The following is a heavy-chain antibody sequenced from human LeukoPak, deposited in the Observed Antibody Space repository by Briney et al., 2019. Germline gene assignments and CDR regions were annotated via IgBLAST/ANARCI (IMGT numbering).Heavy chain of an antibody. CDR3: AKDPRDHSYGWSWRYFDY. CDR1: GFTFSSYW. D-gene: IGHD5-18*01. CDR2: IKQDGSEK. V-gene: IGHV3-7*01. Sequence: GGSLRLSCAASGFTFSSYWMSWVRQAPGKGLEWVANIKQDGSEKYYVDSVKGRFTISRDNSKNTLYLQMNNLRPEDTAVYYCAKDPRDHSYGWSWRYFDYWGQGTLVTVSS. J-gene: IGHJ4*02.